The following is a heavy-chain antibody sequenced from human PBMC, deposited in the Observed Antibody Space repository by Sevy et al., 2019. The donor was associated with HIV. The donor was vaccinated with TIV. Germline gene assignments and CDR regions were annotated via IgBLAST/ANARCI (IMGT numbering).Heavy chain of an antibody. D-gene: IGHD2-2*01. Sequence: SETLSLTCAVYGGSFSGYYWSWIRQPPVKGLEWIGEINHSGSTNYNPSLKSRVTISVDTSKNQFSLKLSSVTAADTAVYYCARHCSGTSCSHAFDIWGQGTMVTVSS. J-gene: IGHJ3*02. CDR1: GGSFSGYY. V-gene: IGHV4-34*01. CDR2: INHSGST. CDR3: ARHCSGTSCSHAFDI.